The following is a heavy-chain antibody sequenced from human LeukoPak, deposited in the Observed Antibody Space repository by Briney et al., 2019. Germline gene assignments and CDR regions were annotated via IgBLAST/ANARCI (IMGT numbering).Heavy chain of an antibody. D-gene: IGHD2-15*01. V-gene: IGHV1-24*01. Sequence: APVQVSFKAFGYTPTAFFTLWVRSAPGKRLEWMGSFKTEDGETICAEKFHDKITMTEDTSTDTAYMELSSLRSEDTAVYYCATAAAAFDYWGQGTLVTVSA. J-gene: IGHJ4*02. CDR2: FKTEDGET. CDR3: ATAAAAFDY. CDR1: GYTPTAFF.